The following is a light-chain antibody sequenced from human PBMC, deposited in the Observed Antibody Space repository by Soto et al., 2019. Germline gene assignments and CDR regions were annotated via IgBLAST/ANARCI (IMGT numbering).Light chain of an antibody. Sequence: QSVLTQSPSASASLGASVKLTCTLSSGHSDYAIAWHQQQPEKGPRYLMKLNSDGSHSKGDGIPDRFSGSSSGADRYLTISSLQSADEGDYYCPTWSTGIWVFGGGTTVTVL. CDR1: SGHSDYA. J-gene: IGLJ3*02. CDR2: LNSDGSH. V-gene: IGLV4-69*02. CDR3: PTWSTGIWV.